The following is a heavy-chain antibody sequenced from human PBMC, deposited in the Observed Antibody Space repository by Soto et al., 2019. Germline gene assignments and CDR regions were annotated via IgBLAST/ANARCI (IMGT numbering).Heavy chain of an antibody. CDR3: AIDLPVGLFYYYGMDV. Sequence: QVQLVQSGAEVKKPGASVKVSCKASGYTFTSYAMHWVRQAPGQRLEWMGWINAGNGNTKYSQKFQGRVTITRDTSASTAYMELSSLRSEDTAVYYCAIDLPVGLFYYYGMDVWGQGTTVTVSS. V-gene: IGHV1-3*01. CDR1: GYTFTSYA. CDR2: INAGNGNT. J-gene: IGHJ6*02. D-gene: IGHD2-2*01.